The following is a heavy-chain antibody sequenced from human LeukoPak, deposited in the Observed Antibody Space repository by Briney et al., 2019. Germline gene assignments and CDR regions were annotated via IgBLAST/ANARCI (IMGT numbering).Heavy chain of an antibody. CDR3: ARESFTLFGVIIT. J-gene: IGHJ5*02. CDR1: GFTFSTFS. V-gene: IGHV3-48*01. CDR2: ISGSSSTI. Sequence: GGSLRLSCAASGFTFSTFSMNWVRQAPGQGLEWISYISGSSSTIYYADSVKGRFTISRDNGKNSLYLQMNSLRAEDTAVYYCARESFTLFGVIITWGQGTLVTVSS. D-gene: IGHD3-3*01.